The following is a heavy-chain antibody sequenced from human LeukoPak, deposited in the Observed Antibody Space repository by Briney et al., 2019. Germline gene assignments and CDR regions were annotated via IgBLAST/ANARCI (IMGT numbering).Heavy chain of an antibody. CDR2: IDTRDKSSAT. V-gene: IGHV3-73*01. Sequence: GGSLTLPCAGSGFIFSDCAIHWVRQASGKGLVWVVRIDTRDKSSATAYAASVRGRFTISRDDSKSTAYLQMSSLKTEDTAVYFCTRDGGSWSHLDYWGQGALVTVSS. CDR1: GFIFSDCA. D-gene: IGHD2-15*01. CDR3: TRDGGSWSHLDY. J-gene: IGHJ4*02.